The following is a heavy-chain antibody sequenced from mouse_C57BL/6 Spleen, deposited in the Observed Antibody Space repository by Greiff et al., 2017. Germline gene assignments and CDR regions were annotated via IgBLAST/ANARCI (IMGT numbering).Heavy chain of an antibody. CDR1: GYTFTDYN. D-gene: IGHD1-1*01. Sequence: EVQLQQSGPELVKPGASVKIPCKASGYTFTDYNMDWVKQSHGKSLEWIGDINPNNGGTIYNQKFKGKATLTVDKSSSTAYMELRSLTSEDTAVYYCARATTVVYFDYWGQGTTRTVSS. J-gene: IGHJ2*01. CDR3: ARATTVVYFDY. CDR2: INPNNGGT. V-gene: IGHV1-18*01.